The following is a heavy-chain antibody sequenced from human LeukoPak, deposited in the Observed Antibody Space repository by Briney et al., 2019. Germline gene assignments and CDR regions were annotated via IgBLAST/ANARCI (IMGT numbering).Heavy chain of an antibody. CDR1: GYTFTKYA. J-gene: IGHJ4*02. V-gene: IGHV1-3*03. Sequence: ASVKVSCKASGYTFTKYAIHWVRQAPGQRLEWMGWIDVGNGNTKYSQEFQGRVTITRDTSASTAYMELSSLRSEDMAVYYCAKRISQGCFDCWGQGTLVTVSS. CDR3: AKRISQGCFDC. D-gene: IGHD2/OR15-2a*01. CDR2: IDVGNGNT.